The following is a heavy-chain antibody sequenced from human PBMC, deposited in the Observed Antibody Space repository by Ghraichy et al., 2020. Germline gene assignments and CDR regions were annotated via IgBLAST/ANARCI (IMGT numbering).Heavy chain of an antibody. D-gene: IGHD2-2*01. CDR1: GFTFSGYS. V-gene: IGHV3-48*02. CDR3: ARGSRVVRFFYYDGMDV. Sequence: GGSLRLSCVGSGFTFSGYSMNWVRQSPGKGLEWVSYITSSSKTISYADSVKGRFTISRDNAQNSLYLQMNSLRDEDMAVYYCARGSRVVRFFYYDGMDVWGQGTSVTVSS. J-gene: IGHJ6*02. CDR2: ITSSSKTI.